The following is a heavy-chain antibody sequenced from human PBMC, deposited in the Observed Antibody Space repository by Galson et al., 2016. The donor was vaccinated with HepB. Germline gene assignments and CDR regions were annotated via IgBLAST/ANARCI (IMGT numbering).Heavy chain of an antibody. J-gene: IGHJ4*02. CDR1: GFTFSRYG. D-gene: IGHD5-18*01. V-gene: IGHV3-30*18. Sequence: SLRLSCAASGFTFSRYGMHWVRQAPGKGLEWVAVISYDGSNKYYGDSVKDRFSISRDNSKNTLYLQMNSQRPEDTAVYFSAKASLGQLWHNFFDSLGQGSLVTVSS. CDR2: ISYDGSNK. CDR3: AKASLGQLWHNFFDS.